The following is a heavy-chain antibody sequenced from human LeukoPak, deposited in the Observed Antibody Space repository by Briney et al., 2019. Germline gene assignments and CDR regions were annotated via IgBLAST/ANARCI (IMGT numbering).Heavy chain of an antibody. CDR3: AREQKSYYDSSGYYGY. V-gene: IGHV1-69*04. Sequence: SVKVSCKASGGTFSSYAISWVRQAPGQGLEWMGRIIPILGIANYAQKFQGRVTITADKSTSTAYMELSSLRSEDTAVYYCAREQKSYYDSSGYYGYWGQGTLVTVSS. J-gene: IGHJ4*02. CDR2: IIPILGIA. CDR1: GGTFSSYA. D-gene: IGHD3-22*01.